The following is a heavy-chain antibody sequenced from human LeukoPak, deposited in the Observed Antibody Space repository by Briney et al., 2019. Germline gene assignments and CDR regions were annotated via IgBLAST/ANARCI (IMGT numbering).Heavy chain of an antibody. CDR3: ARHSGKKATYYHGSGTFDY. CDR2: INHSGST. D-gene: IGHD3-10*01. Sequence: SETLSLTCTVSGGSISSYYWSWIRQPPGKGLEWIGEINHSGSTNYNPSLKSRVTISVDTSKNQFSLKLSSVTAADTAVYYCARHSGKKATYYHGSGTFDYWGQGTLVTVSS. CDR1: GGSISSYY. V-gene: IGHV4-34*01. J-gene: IGHJ4*02.